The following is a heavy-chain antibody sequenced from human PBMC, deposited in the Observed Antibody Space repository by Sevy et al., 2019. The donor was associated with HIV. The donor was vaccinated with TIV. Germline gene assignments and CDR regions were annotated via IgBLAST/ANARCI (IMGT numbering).Heavy chain of an antibody. CDR3: AKEGGGYYYDSSGLFDY. CDR2: ISGSGYLT. D-gene: IGHD3-22*01. Sequence: GGSLRLSCAASGFTFSSYAMSWVRQAPGKGLEWVSAISGSGYLTYYTDSVKGRFTISRDNSKNTLYLQMNSLRAEDTAVDYGAKEGGGYYYDSSGLFDYWGQGTLVTVSS. J-gene: IGHJ4*02. CDR1: GFTFSSYA. V-gene: IGHV3-23*01.